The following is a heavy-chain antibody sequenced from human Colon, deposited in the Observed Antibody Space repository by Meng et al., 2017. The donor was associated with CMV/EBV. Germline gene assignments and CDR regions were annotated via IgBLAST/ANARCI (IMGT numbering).Heavy chain of an antibody. CDR1: GYTFTSYG. V-gene: IGHV1-18*01. D-gene: IGHD1-1*01. J-gene: IGHJ4*02. CDR3: ARVGNCDDSTTYYQDF. CDR2: ISAYNGNT. Sequence: ASVKVSCKASGYTFTSYGISWVRQAPGQGLEWMGWISAYNGNTNYAQKLQGRVTMTTDTSTSTAYMELRSLRSDDTALYYYARVGNCDDSTTYYQDFWGQGTLVTVSS.